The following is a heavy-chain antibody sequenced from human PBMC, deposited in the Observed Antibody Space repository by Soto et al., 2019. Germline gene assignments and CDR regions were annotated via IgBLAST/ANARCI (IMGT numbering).Heavy chain of an antibody. CDR1: GFAFGKYP. J-gene: IGHJ4*02. D-gene: IGHD4-17*01. CDR3: AKGGPTVTHFDY. V-gene: IGHV3-23*01. CDR2: ISGTGGMT. Sequence: EAQLLQSGGGVVPPGGSLRLSCVASGFAFGKYPMAWVRQTPGKGLEWISTISGTGGMTDYADSVRGRFTVSIDHSKDTVHLEMNSLRADDTAVYYCAKGGPTVTHFDYWGQGTLVTVSS.